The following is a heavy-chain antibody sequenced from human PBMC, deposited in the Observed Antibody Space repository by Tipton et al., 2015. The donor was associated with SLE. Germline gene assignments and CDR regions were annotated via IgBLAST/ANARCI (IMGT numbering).Heavy chain of an antibody. CDR2: ISYDGSKK. CDR1: GFTFSSYA. D-gene: IGHD4-23*01. Sequence: SLRLSCAASGFTFSSYAMHWVRQAPGKGLEWVAVISYDGSKKYYADSVKGRFTISRDNAKNTLYLQMNSLRAEDTAVYYCARGNYGGNSLSDYWGQGTLVTVFS. J-gene: IGHJ4*02. CDR3: ARGNYGGNSLSDY. V-gene: IGHV3-30-3*01.